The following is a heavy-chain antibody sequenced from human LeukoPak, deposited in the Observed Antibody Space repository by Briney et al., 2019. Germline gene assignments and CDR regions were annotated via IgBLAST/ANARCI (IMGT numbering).Heavy chain of an antibody. CDR3: ARVSTGTTLWGAFDI. CDR1: GYSISGGYY. D-gene: IGHD4-17*01. V-gene: IGHV4-38-2*02. CDR2: IYHGGST. Sequence: PSETLSLTCTVSGYSISGGYYWGWIRQAPGQGLEWIGSIYHGGSTFYNPPLKSRVTISSDASTNQLSLKLTSVTAIDTAMYFCARVSTGTTLWGAFDIWGQGTMVTVSS. J-gene: IGHJ3*02.